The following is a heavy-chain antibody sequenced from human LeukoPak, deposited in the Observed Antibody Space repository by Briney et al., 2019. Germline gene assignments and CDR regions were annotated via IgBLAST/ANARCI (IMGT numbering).Heavy chain of an antibody. CDR1: GFTFSSYL. CDR3: ARDAGGPTYNWFDP. V-gene: IGHV3-7*01. J-gene: IGHJ5*02. D-gene: IGHD3-10*01. Sequence: GGSLRLSCAASGFTFSSYLMSWVRQAPGKGLEWVANIKQDGSEKYYVDSVKGRFTISRDNAKNSLYLQMNSLRAEDTAVYYCARDAGGPTYNWFDPWGQGTLVTVSS. CDR2: IKQDGSEK.